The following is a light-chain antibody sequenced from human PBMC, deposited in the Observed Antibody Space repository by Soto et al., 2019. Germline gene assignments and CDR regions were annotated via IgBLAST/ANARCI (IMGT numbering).Light chain of an antibody. J-gene: IGLJ3*02. CDR3: YSAADNNLWV. CDR2: KDS. Sequence: SYELTQPSSVSVSPGQKARITCSGDVLAKKYARWFQQKPGQAPVLVIYKDSERPSGIPERFSGSSSGTTVTLTISGAQVEDEADYYCYSAADNNLWVFGGGTKLTVL. V-gene: IGLV3-27*01. CDR1: VLAKKY.